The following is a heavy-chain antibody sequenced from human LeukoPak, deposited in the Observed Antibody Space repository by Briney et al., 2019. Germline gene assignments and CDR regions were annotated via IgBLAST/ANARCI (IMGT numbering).Heavy chain of an antibody. J-gene: IGHJ4*02. CDR2: IYHSGST. D-gene: IGHD3-22*01. CDR1: GYSISSGYY. CDR3: ARDIPYYYDSSGYFDY. V-gene: IGHV4-38-2*02. Sequence: PSETLSLTCAVSGYSISSGYYWGWIRQPPGKGREWIGSIYHSGSTYYNPSLKSRVTISVDTSKNQFSLKLSSVTAADTAVYYCARDIPYYYDSSGYFDYWGQGTLVTVSS.